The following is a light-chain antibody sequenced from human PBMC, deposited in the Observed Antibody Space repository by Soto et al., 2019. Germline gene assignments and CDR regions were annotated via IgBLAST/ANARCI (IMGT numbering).Light chain of an antibody. Sequence: EIVMTQSPVTLSMSPVERATFSCRASQTISTNLAWYHKKPGQAPRLLIYGASTRATGTPARFSGSGSGTEFTLTISSLQSEDFAVYYCQQYYSWPWTFGQGTKVDIK. CDR3: QQYYSWPWT. V-gene: IGKV3D-15*01. J-gene: IGKJ1*01. CDR2: GAS. CDR1: QTISTN.